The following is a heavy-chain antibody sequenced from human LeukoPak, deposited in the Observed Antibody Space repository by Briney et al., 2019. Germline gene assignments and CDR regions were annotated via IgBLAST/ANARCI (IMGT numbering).Heavy chain of an antibody. CDR2: IIPIFGTA. D-gene: IGHD6-6*01. J-gene: IGHJ6*02. V-gene: IGHV1-69*06. CDR1: GGTFSSYA. CDR3: AREVYGSSSRYGMDV. Sequence: SVKVSCKASGGTFSSYAISWVRQAPGQGLEWMGGIIPIFGTANYAQKFQGRVTITADKSTSTAYMELSSLRSEDTAVYYCAREVYGSSSRYGMDVWGQGTTVTVSS.